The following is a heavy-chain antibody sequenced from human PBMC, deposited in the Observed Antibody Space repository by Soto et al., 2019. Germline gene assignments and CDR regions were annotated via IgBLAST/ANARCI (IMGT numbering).Heavy chain of an antibody. CDR2: IGTAGDP. CDR3: AKAVAGLYYFDY. D-gene: IGHD6-19*01. V-gene: IGHV3-13*05. J-gene: IGHJ4*02. Sequence: EVQLVESGGGLVQPGGSLRLSCAASGFTFSRYNMFWVRQAAGKGLEWVSAIGTAGDPYYPGSVKGRFTISRDNSKNSLYLQMNSLRTEDTALYYCAKAVAGLYYFDYWGQGTLVTVSS. CDR1: GFTFSRYN.